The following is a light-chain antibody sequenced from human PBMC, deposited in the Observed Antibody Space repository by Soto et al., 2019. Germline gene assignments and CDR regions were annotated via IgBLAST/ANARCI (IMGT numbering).Light chain of an antibody. CDR3: SSYAGSNNYV. Sequence: QSVLTQPPSASGSPGQSGTISCTGTNSGVGGYNYVSWYQQHPGKAPKLIIYDVNKRPPGVPDRFSGSKSSNTASLTVSGLQAEDEADFCCSSYAGSNNYVFGTGTKLTVL. V-gene: IGLV2-8*01. CDR1: NSGVGGYNY. J-gene: IGLJ1*01. CDR2: DVN.